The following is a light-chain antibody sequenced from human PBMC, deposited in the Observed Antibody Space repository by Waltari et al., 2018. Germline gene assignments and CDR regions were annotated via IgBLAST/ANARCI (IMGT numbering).Light chain of an antibody. J-gene: IGKJ2*01. CDR3: QQYNNWPPT. V-gene: IGKV3-15*01. Sequence: EIVMTQSPATLSVSPGERATLSCRASQSVTSILAWYQQKPGQAPRLLIYGTPTRATGIPDRFSGSGSGAEFTLTISSLQSEDFAVYYCQQYNNWPPTFGQGTKLEIK. CDR2: GTP. CDR1: QSVTSI.